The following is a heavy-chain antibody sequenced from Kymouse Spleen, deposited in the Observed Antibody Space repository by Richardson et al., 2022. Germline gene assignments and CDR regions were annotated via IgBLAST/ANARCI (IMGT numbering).Heavy chain of an antibody. J-gene: IGHJ6*02. Sequence: VQLVQSGAEVKKPGESLKISCKGSGYSFTSYWIGWVRQMPGKGLEWMGIIYPGDSDTRYSPSFQGQVTISADKSISTAYLQWSSLKASDTAMYYCARDQDFWSGYYSYYYYYGMDVWGQGTTVTVSS. V-gene: IGHV5-51*01. D-gene: IGHD3-3*01. CDR3: ARDQDFWSGYYSYYYYYGMDV. CDR1: GYSFTSYW. CDR2: IYPGDSDT.